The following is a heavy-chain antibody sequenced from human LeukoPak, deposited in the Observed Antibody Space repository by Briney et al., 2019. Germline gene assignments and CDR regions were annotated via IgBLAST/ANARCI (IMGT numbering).Heavy chain of an antibody. CDR1: GGSFSGYS. Sequence: KSSDTLSLTCAVYGGSFSGYSWTWIRQPPGKGLEWIGEMSHSGYPNYNPSLKSRVAISVDTSKNQFSLNLTSVTAADTAVYYCARPRLLYGSGPILVWGQGNLVTVSS. CDR3: ARPRLLYGSGPILV. CDR2: MSHSGYP. D-gene: IGHD3-10*01. J-gene: IGHJ4*02. V-gene: IGHV4-34*01.